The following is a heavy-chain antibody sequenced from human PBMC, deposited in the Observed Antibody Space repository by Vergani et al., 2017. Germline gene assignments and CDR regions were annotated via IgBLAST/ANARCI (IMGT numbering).Heavy chain of an antibody. V-gene: IGHV3-11*04. CDR1: GFKFSDHY. J-gene: IGHJ6*02. Sequence: LEESGGGSVKPGGSLRLSCAASGFKFSDHYMSWIRQAPGKGLGWVSHISPGASTVSYTDSVTGRFTVSRDNDNNSLTLDMTTLRVEDTADYYCAKNPGISTTRHYYAMDVWGQGTTVAVSS. CDR2: ISPGASTV. CDR3: AKNPGISTTRHYYAMDV. D-gene: IGHD1-1*01.